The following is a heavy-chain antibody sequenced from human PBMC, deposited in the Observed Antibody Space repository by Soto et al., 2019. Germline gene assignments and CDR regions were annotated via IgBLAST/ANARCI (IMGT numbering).Heavy chain of an antibody. CDR3: ARGAQDFCSGPFDY. Sequence: SETLSLTCTVSGGSISNYFCNWIRQPAGKGLEWIGRIDNSGSTNYNPSLKSRITMSADTSRNQFSLKLNSVTAADTAVYYCARGAQDFCSGPFDYWCQAVLLTVST. CDR1: GGSISNYF. J-gene: IGHJ4*02. D-gene: IGHD3-3*01. V-gene: IGHV4-4*07. CDR2: IDNSGST.